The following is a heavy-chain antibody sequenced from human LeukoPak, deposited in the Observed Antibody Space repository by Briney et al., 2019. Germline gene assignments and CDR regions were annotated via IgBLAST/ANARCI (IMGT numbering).Heavy chain of an antibody. CDR2: ISWSGDRM. J-gene: IGHJ4*02. CDR1: GFTFEDHV. V-gene: IGHV3-9*01. Sequence: GGSLRLSCAASGFTFEDHVMHWVRQAPGKGLEWVSSISWSGDRMGYADAVKGRFTISRDNAKNSLFLQMNSLRVEDTALYYCAKDLGVSATTVWGQGTLVTVSS. CDR3: AKDLGVSATTV. D-gene: IGHD3-22*01.